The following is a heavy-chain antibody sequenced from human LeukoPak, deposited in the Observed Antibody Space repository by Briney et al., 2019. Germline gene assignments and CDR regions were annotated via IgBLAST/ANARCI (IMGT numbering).Heavy chain of an antibody. D-gene: IGHD5-18*01. CDR3: ARDYSRSQNYFDF. Sequence: SETLSLTCAVSGGSISSGGYSWSWIRQPPGKGLEWIGYIYHSGSTYYNPSLKSRVTISLDTSKNQFSLKLSSVTAADTAVYYCARDYSRSQNYFDFWGQGTLVSVSS. CDR1: GGSISSGGYS. V-gene: IGHV4-30-2*01. CDR2: IYHSGST. J-gene: IGHJ4*02.